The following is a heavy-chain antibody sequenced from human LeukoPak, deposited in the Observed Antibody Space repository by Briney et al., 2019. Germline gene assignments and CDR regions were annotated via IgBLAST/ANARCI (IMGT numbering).Heavy chain of an antibody. CDR3: ARDRERGMVRGILDY. CDR1: GFTFTDTY. D-gene: IGHD3-10*01. J-gene: IGHJ4*02. CDR2: ISPSGTDI. V-gene: IGHV3-11*01. Sequence: GGSLRLSCAVSGFTFTDTYMTWIRQAPGKGLESLSYISPSGTDISYADSVKGRFTISRDNAKNSLYLQMNSLRAEDTAVYYCARDRERGMVRGILDYWGQGTLVTVSS.